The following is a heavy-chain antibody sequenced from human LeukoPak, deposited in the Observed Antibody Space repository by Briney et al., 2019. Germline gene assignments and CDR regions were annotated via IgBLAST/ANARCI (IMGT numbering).Heavy chain of an antibody. CDR3: ARSVNSGCLDY. V-gene: IGHV6-1*01. CDR1: GDGVSSNNAV. Sequence: SQTLSLTCAISGDGVSSNNAVWNWIRQSPSRGLEWLGKTYYRSKWYYDYAVSVKSRITIDPDTSKNHLSLQLNSVTPEDTAVYYCARSVNSGCLDYWGQGLLVTVSS. J-gene: IGHJ4*02. CDR2: TYYRSKWYY. D-gene: IGHD3-10*01.